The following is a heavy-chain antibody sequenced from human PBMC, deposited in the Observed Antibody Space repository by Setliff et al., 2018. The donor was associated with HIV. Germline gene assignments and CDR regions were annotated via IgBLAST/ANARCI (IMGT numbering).Heavy chain of an antibody. D-gene: IGHD6-19*01. CDR1: GYTFTSYG. Sequence: ASVKVSCKASGYTFTSYGISWVRQAPGQGLEWMGWISTYNGNTNYAQKLQGRVTMTTDTSTSTAYMELRSLKSDDTAIYFCAREPSGWYSKDNWFDPWGQGTLVTVSS. CDR3: AREPSGWYSKDNWFDP. CDR2: ISTYNGNT. V-gene: IGHV1-18*01. J-gene: IGHJ5*02.